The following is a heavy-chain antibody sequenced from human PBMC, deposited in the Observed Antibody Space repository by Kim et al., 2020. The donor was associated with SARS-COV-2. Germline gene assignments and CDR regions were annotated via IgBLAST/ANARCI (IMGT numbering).Heavy chain of an antibody. CDR1: GYSFTMYP. Sequence: ASVKVSCKASGYSFTMYPIHWVRQAPGQSLEWMGWIDGGNGDTRYSPKFQDRVTFTRDTSATTASMELRSLRSDDTAVYFCARESRQDALDFWGQGTLVSVSS. J-gene: IGHJ3*01. CDR2: IDGGNGDT. V-gene: IGHV1-3*01. CDR3: ARESRQDALDF.